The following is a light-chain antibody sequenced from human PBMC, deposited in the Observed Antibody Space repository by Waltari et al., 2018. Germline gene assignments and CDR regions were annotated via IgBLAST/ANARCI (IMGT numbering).Light chain of an antibody. CDR2: KAS. J-gene: IGKJ1*01. Sequence: DIQMTQSPSTRSASVGDRVTITCRNSQSIDSWLAWYQQKPGKAPNLLIYKASILHSGVPSRFSGRGSGTGFTLTISSLQPDDFAAYYCQQYHSSSRTFGQGTNVEMK. CDR1: QSIDSW. CDR3: QQYHSSSRT. V-gene: IGKV1-5*03.